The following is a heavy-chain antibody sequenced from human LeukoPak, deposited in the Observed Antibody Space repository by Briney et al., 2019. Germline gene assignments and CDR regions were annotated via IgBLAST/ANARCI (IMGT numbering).Heavy chain of an antibody. D-gene: IGHD3-10*01. Sequence: SETLSLTCAVYGGSLSGCYWSWIRQPPGKGLEWLGEIIHSGSTNYNPSLKRRVNISVDTSKNQFPLKLSSVTAADTAVYYCARGNMVRGVTIDYWGQETLVTVSS. V-gene: IGHV4-34*01. CDR1: GGSLSGCY. CDR2: IIHSGST. J-gene: IGHJ4*02. CDR3: ARGNMVRGVTIDY.